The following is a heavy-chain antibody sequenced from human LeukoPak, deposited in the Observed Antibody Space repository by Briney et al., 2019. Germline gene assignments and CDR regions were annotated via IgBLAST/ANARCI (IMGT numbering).Heavy chain of an antibody. Sequence: PGGSLRLSCAASGFTFSNYAMSWVRQVPGKGLEWVSAISGGSSAIYYAEHVKGRFTISRDNSKNTLYLQMNSLRAEDTAVYYCAKVTMKHAFDIWGQGTMVTVSS. CDR1: GFTFSNYA. J-gene: IGHJ3*02. CDR2: ISGGSSAI. V-gene: IGHV3-23*01. CDR3: AKVTMKHAFDI. D-gene: IGHD3-22*01.